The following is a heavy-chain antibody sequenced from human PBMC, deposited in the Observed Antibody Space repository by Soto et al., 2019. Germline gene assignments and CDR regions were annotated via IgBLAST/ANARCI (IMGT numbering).Heavy chain of an antibody. D-gene: IGHD1-26*01. V-gene: IGHV4-39*01. CDR3: ERREVRPTQRARFDY. Sequence: PSETLSLTCTVSGGSISSSSYYWGWIRQPPGKGLEWIGSIYYSGSTYYNPSLKSRLTISVDTSKNQFSLRLSSVTAADTAVYYCERREVRPTQRARFDYWGQGTLVTVFS. J-gene: IGHJ4*02. CDR2: IYYSGST. CDR1: GGSISSSSYY.